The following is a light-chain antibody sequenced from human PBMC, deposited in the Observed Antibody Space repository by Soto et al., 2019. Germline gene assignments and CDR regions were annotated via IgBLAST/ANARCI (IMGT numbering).Light chain of an antibody. Sequence: EVVLTQSPGTLSLSPGERATLSCRASQSVRSTYLAWYQQKPGQAPRLLIYDASSRATDIPARFSGSGSGTEFTITIRRLEPEDFAIYYCQHYGNSLWTFGQGTRVIFK. CDR1: QSVRSTY. J-gene: IGKJ1*01. V-gene: IGKV3-20*01. CDR2: DAS. CDR3: QHYGNSLWT.